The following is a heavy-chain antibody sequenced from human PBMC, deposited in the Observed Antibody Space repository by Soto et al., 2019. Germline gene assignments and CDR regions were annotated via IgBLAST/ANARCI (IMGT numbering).Heavy chain of an antibody. CDR1: GFTVSSNY. D-gene: IGHD3-22*01. CDR2: IYSGGST. V-gene: IGHV3-53*01. Sequence: PGGSLRLSCAASGFTVSSNYMSWVRQAPGKGLEWVSVIYSGGSTYYADSVKGRFTISRDNSKNTLYLQMNSLRAEDTAVYYCARINYYDSSGSMDVWGQGTTVTVS. CDR3: ARINYYDSSGSMDV. J-gene: IGHJ6*02.